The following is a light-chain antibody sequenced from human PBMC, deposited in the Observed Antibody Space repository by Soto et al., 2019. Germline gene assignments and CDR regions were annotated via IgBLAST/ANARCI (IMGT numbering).Light chain of an antibody. V-gene: IGLV2-11*01. Sequence: QSALTQPPSVSVSPGQSVTISCTGTSSDVGGYDFVSWYQQHPGKAPKLMMYDVTKRPSGVPDRFSGSKSGNTASLTISVRQAEDEADYYCCSYAGADTPYVFGTGTKVTVL. CDR2: DVT. J-gene: IGLJ1*01. CDR1: SSDVGGYDF. CDR3: CSYAGADTPYV.